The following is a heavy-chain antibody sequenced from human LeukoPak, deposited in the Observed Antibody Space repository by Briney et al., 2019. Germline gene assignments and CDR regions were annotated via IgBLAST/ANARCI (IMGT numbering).Heavy chain of an antibody. CDR3: ARVYSSGWYMSSNFGY. Sequence: GGSLRLSCAASGFTFSSYAMHWVRQAPGKGLEWVAVISYDGSNKYYADSVKGRFTISRDNSKNTLYLQMNSLRAEDTAVYYCARVYSSGWYMSSNFGYWGQGTLVTVSS. V-gene: IGHV3-30-3*01. CDR1: GFTFSSYA. CDR2: ISYDGSNK. J-gene: IGHJ4*02. D-gene: IGHD6-19*01.